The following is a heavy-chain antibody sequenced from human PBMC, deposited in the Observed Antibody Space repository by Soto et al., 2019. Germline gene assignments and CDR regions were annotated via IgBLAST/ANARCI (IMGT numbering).Heavy chain of an antibody. Sequence: ASVKVSCKAPADTFTSYYIHWVRQAPGHGLEWMGIINPNGGSTRFAQTFQGRITMTTDTSTSTVYMELRSLRSEDTAVYYCARTLLGSRIAARDDRVFDPWGQGTLVTVSS. J-gene: IGHJ5*02. CDR3: ARTLLGSRIAARDDRVFDP. V-gene: IGHV1-46*01. CDR2: INPNGGST. CDR1: ADTFTSYY. D-gene: IGHD6-6*01.